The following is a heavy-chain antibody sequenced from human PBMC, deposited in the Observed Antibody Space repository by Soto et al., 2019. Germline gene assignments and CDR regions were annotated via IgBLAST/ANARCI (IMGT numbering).Heavy chain of an antibody. CDR1: GFTFSSYA. Sequence: EVQLLESGGGLVQPGGSLRLSCAASGFTFSSYAMSWVRQAPGKGLEWVSAISGGGGSTYYADSVKGRFTIYRDNSKNTLYLQMNSLRAEDTAVYYCAKDGRRWDLPADYWGQGALVTVSS. J-gene: IGHJ4*02. CDR2: ISGGGGST. D-gene: IGHD1-26*01. V-gene: IGHV3-23*01. CDR3: AKDGRRWDLPADY.